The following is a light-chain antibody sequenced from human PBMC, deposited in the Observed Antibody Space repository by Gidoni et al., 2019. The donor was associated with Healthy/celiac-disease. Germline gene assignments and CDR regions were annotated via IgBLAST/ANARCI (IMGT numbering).Light chain of an antibody. CDR3: QQRSNLPPKLT. CDR2: DAS. Sequence: ELGLTQSPATLTFSPGERATLSCRASQSVSSYLAWYQQKPGHAPRLLIDDASNRATGIPARVSGSGSGTDFTRTISSLETDDFAVYYCQQRSNLPPKLTFGGXTKVEIK. V-gene: IGKV3-11*01. CDR1: QSVSSY. J-gene: IGKJ4*01.